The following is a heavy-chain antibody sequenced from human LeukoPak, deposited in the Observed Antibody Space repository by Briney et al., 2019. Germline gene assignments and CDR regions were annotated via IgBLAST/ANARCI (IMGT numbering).Heavy chain of an antibody. CDR2: INPNSGGT. Sequence: GASVKVSCKASGYTFTSYAMHWVRQAPGQRLEWMGWINPNSGGTNYAQKFQGRVTMTRDTSISTAYMELSRLRSDDTAVYYCAREHSGSFSDAFDIWGQGTMVTVSS. D-gene: IGHD1-26*01. CDR1: GYTFTSYA. V-gene: IGHV1-2*02. CDR3: AREHSGSFSDAFDI. J-gene: IGHJ3*02.